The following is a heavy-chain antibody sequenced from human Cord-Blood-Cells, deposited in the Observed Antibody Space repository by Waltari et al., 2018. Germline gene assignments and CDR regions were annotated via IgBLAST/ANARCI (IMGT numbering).Heavy chain of an antibody. V-gene: IGHV4-31*03. J-gene: IGHJ3*02. CDR2: IYYSGST. CDR1: GVSPSSGGYY. Sequence: QVQLQESGPGLVKPSQTLSLTCTVAGVSPSSGGYYSTLIRQHPGTGLEWIGYIYYSGSTYYNPSLKSRVTISVDTSKNQFSLKLSSVTAADTAVYYCAREEFVQSLPPRSVAFDIWGQGTMVTVSS. CDR3: AREEFVQSLPPRSVAFDI. D-gene: IGHD3-10*01.